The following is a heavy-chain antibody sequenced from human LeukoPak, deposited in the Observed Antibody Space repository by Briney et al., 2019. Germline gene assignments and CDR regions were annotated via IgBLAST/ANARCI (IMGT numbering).Heavy chain of an antibody. CDR2: IYNSGST. CDR1: GGSISSYY. Sequence: SETLSLTCTVSGGSISSYYWSWIRQPPGKGLEWIGDIYNSGSTNYNPSLKSRVTISVDTPKNQFSLKLSSVTAADTAVYYCARVRFGYGGFDPWGQGTLVTVSS. J-gene: IGHJ5*02. V-gene: IGHV4-59*01. D-gene: IGHD3-16*01. CDR3: ARVRFGYGGFDP.